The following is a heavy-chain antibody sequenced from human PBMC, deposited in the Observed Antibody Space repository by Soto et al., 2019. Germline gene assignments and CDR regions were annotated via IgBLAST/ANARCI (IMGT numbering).Heavy chain of an antibody. Sequence: QVQLVQSGAEVKNPGASVNISCKASGYSFTGYGISWVRQAPGQGLEWMGWISGYNGHIDYAQKFQGRVSMTTDTSTNTAYMEMRSLRSDDTSKYYCARVLQWSTPDYWGQGSLVTVSS. D-gene: IGHD6-19*01. J-gene: IGHJ4*02. V-gene: IGHV1-18*01. CDR2: ISGYNGHI. CDR1: GYSFTGYG. CDR3: ARVLQWSTPDY.